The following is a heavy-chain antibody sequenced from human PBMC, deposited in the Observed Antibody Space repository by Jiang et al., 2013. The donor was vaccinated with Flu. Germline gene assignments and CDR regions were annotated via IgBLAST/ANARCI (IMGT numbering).Heavy chain of an antibody. CDR3: ARGSEYYYDSSGHPPDY. J-gene: IGHJ4*02. V-gene: IGHV5-51*03. CDR1: GYDFAGYW. D-gene: IGHD3-22*01. Sequence: GAEVKKPGESLKISCEGSGYDFAGYWIAWVRQMPGKGLEWMGIIFPHNSYTTYGPSFQGQVTFSADKSISTAYLQWSSLKASDTAMYYCARGSEYYYDSSGHPPDYWGQGTLVTVSS. CDR2: IFPHNSYT.